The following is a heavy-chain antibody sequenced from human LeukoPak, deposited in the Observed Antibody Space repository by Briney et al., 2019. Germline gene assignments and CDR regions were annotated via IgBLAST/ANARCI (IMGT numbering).Heavy chain of an antibody. Sequence: PGGSLRLSCAGSGFTFSTAWLTWVRQTPGKGLEWVGHIKSRNDGGTTDYAAPVTGRFAISRDDSKNTVCLQMSSLKTEDTAVYYCATANTYYDYVWGSARYIYWGQGTLVTVSS. V-gene: IGHV3-15*01. D-gene: IGHD3-16*02. J-gene: IGHJ4*02. CDR2: IKSRNDGGTT. CDR3: ATANTYYDYVWGSARYIY. CDR1: GFTFSTAW.